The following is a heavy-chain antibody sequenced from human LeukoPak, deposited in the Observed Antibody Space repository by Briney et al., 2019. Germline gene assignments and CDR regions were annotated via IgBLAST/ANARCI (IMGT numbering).Heavy chain of an antibody. Sequence: PGGSLRLPCAASGFTFSSYSMNWVRQAPGKGLEWVSYISNSGSIIYYADSVKGRFTISRDNAKNSLYLQMNSLRAEDTAVYYCARRDCDTIKCRGSNWFDPWGQGTLVSVSS. D-gene: IGHD3-22*01. CDR3: ARRDCDTIKCRGSNWFDP. J-gene: IGHJ5*02. V-gene: IGHV3-48*01. CDR2: ISNSGSII. CDR1: GFTFSSYS.